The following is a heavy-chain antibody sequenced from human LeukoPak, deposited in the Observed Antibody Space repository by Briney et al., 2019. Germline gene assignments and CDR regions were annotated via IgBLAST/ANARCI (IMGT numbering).Heavy chain of an antibody. CDR1: GYSFTSYW. Sequence: GESLKISCKGSGYSFTSYWIGWVRQMPGKGLEWMGIIYPGDSDTRYSPSFQGQVTISADKSISTAYLQWSSLKASDTAMYYCARHPARHSSSSSYYMDVWGKGTTVTVSS. CDR3: ARHPARHSSSSSYYMDV. J-gene: IGHJ6*03. V-gene: IGHV5-51*01. CDR2: IYPGDSDT. D-gene: IGHD6-6*01.